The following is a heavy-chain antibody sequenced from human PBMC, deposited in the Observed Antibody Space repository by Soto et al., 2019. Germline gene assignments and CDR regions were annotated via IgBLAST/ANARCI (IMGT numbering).Heavy chain of an antibody. CDR3: AREQYTLNYAGY. Sequence: EVQLVESGGALVQPGGSLRLSCEASGFTFRNYYMHWVRQAPGKGLMWVARIDSNGRNSVYADSVKGRFTVSRDNAKNTLFLQMDSLTAEDTAVYYCAREQYTLNYAGYWGQGTQFTFS. J-gene: IGHJ1*01. V-gene: IGHV3-74*01. CDR1: GFTFRNYY. CDR2: IDSNGRNS. D-gene: IGHD2-2*01.